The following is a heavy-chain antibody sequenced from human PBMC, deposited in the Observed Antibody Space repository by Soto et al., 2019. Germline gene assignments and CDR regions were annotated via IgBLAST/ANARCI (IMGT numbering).Heavy chain of an antibody. CDR3: ARGMQGSRYFDL. CDR2: ITNGGSST. Sequence: EEQLVESGGGLVQPGGSLRLSCTASGFVFSSYWMHWVRQVPGKGLVWVSRITNGGSSTSYADSVNGRFTISRDNAKSTLFLQMNSRRAEDTAVYYCARGMQGSRYFDLWGRGTLVTVSS. CDR1: GFVFSSYW. J-gene: IGHJ2*01. V-gene: IGHV3-74*01.